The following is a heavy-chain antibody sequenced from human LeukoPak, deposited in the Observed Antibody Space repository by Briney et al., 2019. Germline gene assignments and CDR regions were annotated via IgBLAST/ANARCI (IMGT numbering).Heavy chain of an antibody. V-gene: IGHV1-2*02. CDR3: ARGGDYYDSSGYYDDAFDI. CDR2: INPNSGGT. D-gene: IGHD3-22*01. Sequence: GASVKVSCKASGYTFTGCYMHWVRQAPGQGLEWMGWINPNSGGTNYAQKFQGRVAMTRDTSISTAYMELSRLRSGDTAVYYCARGGDYYDSSGYYDDAFDIWGQGTMVTVSS. CDR1: GYTFTGCY. J-gene: IGHJ3*02.